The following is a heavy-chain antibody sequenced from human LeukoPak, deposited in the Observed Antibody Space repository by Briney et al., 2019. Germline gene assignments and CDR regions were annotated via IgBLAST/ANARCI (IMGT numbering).Heavy chain of an antibody. CDR1: GFTFSSYG. CDR2: MRYDGSNK. V-gene: IGHV3-30*02. CDR3: ARDPYSGSYGNYYYYFMDV. J-gene: IGHJ6*03. Sequence: GGSLRLSCAASGFTFSSYGMHWVRQAPGKGLEWVAFMRYDGSNKYYADSVKGRFTISRDNSKNTLYLQMNSLRAEDTAVYYCARDPYSGSYGNYYYYFMDVWGKGTTVTVSS. D-gene: IGHD1-26*01.